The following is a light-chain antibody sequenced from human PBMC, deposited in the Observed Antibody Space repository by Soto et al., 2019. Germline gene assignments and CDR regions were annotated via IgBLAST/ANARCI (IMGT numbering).Light chain of an antibody. CDR2: DVS. CDR1: SSDVGGYNY. V-gene: IGLV2-14*01. CDR3: CSYTSSSTRV. Sequence: QSALTQPASVSGSPGQSITISCTGTSSDVGGYNYVSWYQQHPGKAPKLMIYDVSNRPSGVPNRFSGSKSGNTASLTISGLQAEDEADYYCCSYTSSSTRVFGGGTKLTVL. J-gene: IGLJ2*01.